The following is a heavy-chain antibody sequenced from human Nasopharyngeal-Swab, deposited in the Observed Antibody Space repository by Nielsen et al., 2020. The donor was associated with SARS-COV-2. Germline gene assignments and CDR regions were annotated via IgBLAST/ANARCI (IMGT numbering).Heavy chain of an antibody. Sequence: GESLKISCAASRFTFSSYAMSWVRQAPGKGLEWVSAISGSGSTYYADSVKGRFTISRDNSKNTLYLQMNSLRAEDTAVYYCAKDGALDYGLDYWGQGTLVTVSS. D-gene: IGHD4-17*01. CDR2: ISGSGST. CDR1: RFTFSSYA. V-gene: IGHV3-23*01. CDR3: AKDGALDYGLDY. J-gene: IGHJ4*02.